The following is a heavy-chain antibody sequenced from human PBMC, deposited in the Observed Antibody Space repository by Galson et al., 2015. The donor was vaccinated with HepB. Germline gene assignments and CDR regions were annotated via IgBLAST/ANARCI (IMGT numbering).Heavy chain of an antibody. V-gene: IGHV3-30*04. CDR3: ARDGVRFPQKYYYYGINV. CDR1: GFTFSSYS. D-gene: IGHD2/OR15-2a*01. J-gene: IGHJ6*02. CDR2: ISYDGSNK. Sequence: SLRLSCAASGFTFSSYSMHWVRQAPGKGLEWVADISYDGSNKYYADSVKGRFTSSSDNSKNTLYLQMNSLRVEHTAVYYCARDGVRFPQKYYYYGINVWGQGSTVALFS.